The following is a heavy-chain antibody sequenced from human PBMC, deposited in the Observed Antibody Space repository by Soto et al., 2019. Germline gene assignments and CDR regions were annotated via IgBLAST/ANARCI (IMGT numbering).Heavy chain of an antibody. D-gene: IGHD3-3*01. V-gene: IGHV3-49*03. J-gene: IGHJ6*03. CDR2: IRSKAYGGTT. CDR3: TSERYYDFWSGYPFMDV. CDR1: GFTFGDYA. Sequence: EVQLVESGGGLVQPGRSLRLSCTASGFTFGDYAMSWFRQAPGKGLEWVGFIRSKAYGGTTEYAASVKGRFTISRDDSKSIAYLQMNSLKTEDTAVYYCTSERYYDFWSGYPFMDVWGKGTTVTVSS.